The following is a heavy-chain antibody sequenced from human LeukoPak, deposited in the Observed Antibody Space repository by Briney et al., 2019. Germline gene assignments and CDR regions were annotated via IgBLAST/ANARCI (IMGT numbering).Heavy chain of an antibody. CDR3: ARVEGAYYYDSSGYAFDI. V-gene: IGHV3-53*01. Sequence: GGSLRLSCAASGFTVSSNYKSWGRPAPRKGVEGGSVIYRGGSTYYADSVKGRFTIYRDKSKNTLYVQMNRQRAEDTAVYHCARVEGAYYYDSSGYAFDIWVQGTMVTVSS. J-gene: IGHJ3*02. CDR1: GFTVSSNY. D-gene: IGHD3-22*01. CDR2: IYRGGST.